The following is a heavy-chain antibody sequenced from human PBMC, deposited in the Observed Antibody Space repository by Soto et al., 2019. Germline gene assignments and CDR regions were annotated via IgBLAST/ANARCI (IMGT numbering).Heavy chain of an antibody. J-gene: IGHJ3*02. D-gene: IGHD3-10*01. CDR3: ARELSTYYYGSGSYLGHDAFDI. Sequence: QVQLVESGGGVVQPGRSLRLSCAASGFTFSSYGMHWVRQAPGKGLEWVAVIWYDGSNKYYADSVKGRFTISRDNSKNTLYLQMNSLRAEDTAVYYCARELSTYYYGSGSYLGHDAFDIWGQGTMVTVSS. CDR1: GFTFSSYG. V-gene: IGHV3-33*01. CDR2: IWYDGSNK.